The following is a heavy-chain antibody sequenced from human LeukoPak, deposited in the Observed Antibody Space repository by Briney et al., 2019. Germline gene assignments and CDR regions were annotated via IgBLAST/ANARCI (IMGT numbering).Heavy chain of an antibody. CDR3: VRSARDGYHDAFDI. CDR1: GYSFPTCW. J-gene: IGHJ3*02. D-gene: IGHD5-24*01. V-gene: IGHV5-51*01. CDR2: IYPGDSAT. Sequence: GGSLQISCKGSGYSFPTCWIGWVRQMPGKGREWVGIIYPGDSATKYSPSFQGQVTISADKSITTAYLQWSSLKASDTAMYYCVRSARDGYHDAFDIWGQGTMVTVSS.